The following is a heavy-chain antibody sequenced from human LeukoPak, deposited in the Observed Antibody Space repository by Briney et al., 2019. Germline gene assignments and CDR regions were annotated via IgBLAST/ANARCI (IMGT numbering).Heavy chain of an antibody. CDR1: GFIFNSYA. Sequence: GGSLRLSCAASGFIFNSYAMAWVRQAPEKGLEWVSSIIDSGISTYYADSVKGRFTISRDNSKNTLYLQMNSLRAEDTAVYYCAKYYYDSSGYYYIPYYFDYWGQGALVTVSS. CDR2: IIDSGIST. CDR3: AKYYYDSSGYYYIPYYFDY. J-gene: IGHJ4*02. D-gene: IGHD3-22*01. V-gene: IGHV3-23*01.